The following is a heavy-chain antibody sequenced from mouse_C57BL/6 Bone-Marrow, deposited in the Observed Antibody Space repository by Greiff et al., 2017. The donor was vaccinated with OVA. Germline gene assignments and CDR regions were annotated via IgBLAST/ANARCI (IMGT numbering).Heavy chain of an antibody. CDR3: TFYYDAMDY. CDR2: IDPENGDT. Sequence: EVKVVESGAELVRPGASVKLSCTASGFNIKDDYMHWVKQRPEQGLEWIGWIDPENGDTEYASKFQGKATITADTSANTAYLQLSSLTAEDTAVYYCTFYYDAMDYWGQGTSVTVSS. CDR1: GFNIKDDY. D-gene: IGHD2-1*01. J-gene: IGHJ4*01. V-gene: IGHV14-4*01.